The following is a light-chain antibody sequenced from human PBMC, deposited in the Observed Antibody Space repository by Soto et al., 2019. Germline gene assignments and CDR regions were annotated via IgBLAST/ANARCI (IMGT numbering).Light chain of an antibody. CDR3: SSYADRNKFL. CDR1: SSDVGGYNY. J-gene: IGLJ3*02. CDR2: EVT. V-gene: IGLV2-8*01. Sequence: QSALTQPASVSGSPGQSITISCTGTSSDVGGYNYVSWYQLHPGKAPKLIIHEVTKRPSGVPDRISGSKSGNTASLTVSGLQAEDEADYYCSSYADRNKFLFGGGTKLTVL.